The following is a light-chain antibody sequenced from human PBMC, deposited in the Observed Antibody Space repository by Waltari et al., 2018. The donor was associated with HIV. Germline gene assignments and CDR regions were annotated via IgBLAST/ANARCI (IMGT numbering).Light chain of an antibody. Sequence: QSVLTQPPSASGTPGQRVTISCSGSSSNIGSRPVNWYQQLAGSAPTLLIYRSVLRPSGIPDRFSGSKSATSASRAISGLQSEDEATYYCASWDDSLNGVIFGGGTELTVL. CDR2: RSV. CDR3: ASWDDSLNGVI. CDR1: SSNIGSRP. J-gene: IGLJ2*01. V-gene: IGLV1-44*01.